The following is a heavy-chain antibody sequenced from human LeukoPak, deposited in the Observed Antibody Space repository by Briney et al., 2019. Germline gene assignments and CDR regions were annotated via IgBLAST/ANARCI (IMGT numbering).Heavy chain of an antibody. Sequence: GGSLRLSCAASGFSFSSYALTWVRQAPGKGLEWVSAISGSGDSTYDADSVKGRFTISRDNSKNTLYLQMKSLRAEDTAVYYCAKNVRGRGTYWDYWGQGTLVTVSS. CDR1: GFSFSSYA. CDR2: ISGSGDST. CDR3: AKNVRGRGTYWDY. D-gene: IGHD1-26*01. J-gene: IGHJ4*02. V-gene: IGHV3-23*01.